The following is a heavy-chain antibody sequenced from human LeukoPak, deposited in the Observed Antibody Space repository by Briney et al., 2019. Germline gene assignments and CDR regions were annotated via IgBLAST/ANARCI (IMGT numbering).Heavy chain of an antibody. CDR3: ARDLVTVTKGFDI. D-gene: IGHD4-17*01. CDR2: ISYIGST. J-gene: IGHJ3*02. CDR1: AASFSSHY. V-gene: IGHV4-59*11. Sequence: SETLSLTCAISAASFSSHYWTWIRQSPGKGLEWIGYISYIGSTNYNPSLKSRVTISIDTSRNQFSLKLRSVTAADAAVYYCARDLVTVTKGFDIWGQGTMVSVSS.